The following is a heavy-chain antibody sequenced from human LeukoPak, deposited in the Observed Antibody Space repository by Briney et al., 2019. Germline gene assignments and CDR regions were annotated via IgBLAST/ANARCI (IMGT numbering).Heavy chain of an antibody. CDR2: TTSGSDTI. V-gene: IGHV3-48*01. Sequence: GGSLRLSCAASGFIFSSYSMNWVRQAPGRGLEWVSYTTSGSDTIFYADSVKGRFTISRDNARNSLYLQMNSVGVEDTAVYYCVRRPVGAHPFDYWGQGTLVTVSS. J-gene: IGHJ4*02. CDR3: VRRPVGAHPFDY. CDR1: GFIFSSYS. D-gene: IGHD1-26*01.